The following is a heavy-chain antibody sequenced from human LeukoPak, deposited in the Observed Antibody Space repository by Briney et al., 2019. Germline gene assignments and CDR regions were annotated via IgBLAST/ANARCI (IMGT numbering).Heavy chain of an antibody. Sequence: SETLSLTCTVPGGSISGYYWSWIRQPPGKGLEWIGYIYYSGSTNYNPSLKSRVTMSVDTSKNQFSLKLTSVTAADTAVYYCARVRDGYNVADYWGQGTLVTVSS. D-gene: IGHD5-24*01. CDR3: ARVRDGYNVADY. CDR2: IYYSGST. V-gene: IGHV4-59*01. CDR1: GGSISGYY. J-gene: IGHJ4*02.